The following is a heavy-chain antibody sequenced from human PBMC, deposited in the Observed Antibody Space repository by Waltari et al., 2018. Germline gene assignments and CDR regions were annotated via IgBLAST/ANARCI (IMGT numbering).Heavy chain of an antibody. CDR3: ARGGVERNTGDPSARFDP. Sequence: QVQLQQSGPGLVKPSQTLSLTCAISGDSVSSNSAAWNWIRQSPSRGLEWLGRTYYRSKWYNDYAVSVKSRITINPDTSKNQFSLQLNSVTPEDTAVYYCARGGVERNTGDPSARFDPWGQGTLVTVSS. J-gene: IGHJ5*02. D-gene: IGHD7-27*01. V-gene: IGHV6-1*01. CDR2: TYYRSKWYN. CDR1: GDSVSSNSAA.